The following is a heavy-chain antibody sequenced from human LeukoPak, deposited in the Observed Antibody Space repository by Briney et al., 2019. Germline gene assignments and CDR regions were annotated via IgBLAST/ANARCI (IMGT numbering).Heavy chain of an antibody. J-gene: IGHJ5*02. D-gene: IGHD1-7*01. CDR1: GGSMNSVGYY. Sequence: PSETLSLTCTVSGGSMNSVGYYWSWIRQCPGRGLEWIGNTFYTGHTDYSPSLKCRLTITVDTSKKQFSLRLSSVTAADTAVYYCARESIIFGNSSFDPWGQGTLVTVSS. CDR3: ARESIIFGNSSFDP. V-gene: IGHV4-31*03. CDR2: TFYTGHT.